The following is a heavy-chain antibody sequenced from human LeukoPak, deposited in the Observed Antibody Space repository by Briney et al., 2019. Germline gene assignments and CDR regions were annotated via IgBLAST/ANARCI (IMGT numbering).Heavy chain of an antibody. CDR2: IWYDGSNK. J-gene: IGHJ4*02. CDR1: GFTFSSYG. V-gene: IGHV3-33*01. Sequence: GGSLRLSCAASGFTFSSYGMHWVRQAPGKGLEGVAVIWYDGSNKYYADSVKGRFTISRDNSKNTLYLQMNSLRAEDTAVYYCARGVVQWLAYFDYWGQGTLVTVSS. CDR3: ARGVVQWLAYFDY. D-gene: IGHD6-19*01.